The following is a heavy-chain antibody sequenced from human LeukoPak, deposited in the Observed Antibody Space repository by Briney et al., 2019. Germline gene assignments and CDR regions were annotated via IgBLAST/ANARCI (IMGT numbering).Heavy chain of an antibody. CDR1: GYTFTSYD. J-gene: IGHJ3*02. CDR2: MNPNSGNT. D-gene: IGHD3-10*01. CDR3: ERSFPIYGRAFDI. V-gene: IGHV1-8*01. Sequence: RASVKVSCKASGYTFTSYDINWGRQATGQGLDWMGWMNPNSGNTGYAQKFQGRVTMTRNTSIRTAYMELSSLRSEDTAVYYCERSFPIYGRAFDIWGQGTMVTVSS.